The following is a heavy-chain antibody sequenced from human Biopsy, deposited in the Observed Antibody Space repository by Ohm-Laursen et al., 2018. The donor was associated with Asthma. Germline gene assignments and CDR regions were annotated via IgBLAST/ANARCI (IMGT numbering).Heavy chain of an antibody. CDR2: IYSGGTS. CDR3: ARGDSSGWSHYYFDY. Sequence: SLRLSCAASGFTVSRDHMFWARQAPGKGLEWVSVIYSGGTSDTADSVRGRFTISRDFYKNTLYLQMDSLRAEDTAVYYCARGDSSGWSHYYFDYWGQGTLVTVSS. V-gene: IGHV3-53*01. CDR1: GFTVSRDH. D-gene: IGHD6-19*01. J-gene: IGHJ4*02.